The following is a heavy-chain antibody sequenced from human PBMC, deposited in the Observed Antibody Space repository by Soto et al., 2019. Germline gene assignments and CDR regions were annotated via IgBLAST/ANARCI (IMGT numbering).Heavy chain of an antibody. CDR1: GYTFTDYG. CDR3: ARARGGYKHVDY. J-gene: IGHJ4*02. Sequence: QVQLVQSGAEVKKPGASVRVSCKSSGYTFTDYGITWVRQAPGQGLEWMGWINTYKGNINYAQRLQGRVTMTTDTTTSTAYLELRSLTSDDTAGYYCARARGGYKHVDYWGQGALVTVSS. CDR2: INTYKGNI. V-gene: IGHV1-18*01. D-gene: IGHD1-26*01.